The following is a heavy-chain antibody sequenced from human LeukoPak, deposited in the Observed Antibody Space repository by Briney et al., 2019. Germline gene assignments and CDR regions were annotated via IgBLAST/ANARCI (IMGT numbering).Heavy chain of an antibody. Sequence: SVKVSCKASGGTFTSYAISWVRQAPGPGLEWMGGIIPIFGTANYAQKFQGRVTITADESTSTAYMELSSLRSEDTAVYYCASTKYGDGYQLLYGNGPNWFDPWGQGTLVTVSS. D-gene: IGHD2-2*02. J-gene: IGHJ5*02. V-gene: IGHV1-69*13. CDR3: ASTKYGDGYQLLYGNGPNWFDP. CDR1: GGTFTSYA. CDR2: IIPIFGTA.